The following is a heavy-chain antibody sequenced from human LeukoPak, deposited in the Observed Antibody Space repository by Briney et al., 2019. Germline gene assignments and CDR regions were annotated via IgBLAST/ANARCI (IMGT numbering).Heavy chain of an antibody. V-gene: IGHV5-51*01. CDR2: IYPADSDM. Sequence: AESLKISCQGSEYRFTSYWIAWVRQMPGKGLEWMGIIYPADSDMRYSPSFQGQVTMSVDKSISTAYLQWRSLKASDTAMYYCARVRSSWYTDAFDIWGQGTMVSV. D-gene: IGHD6-13*01. CDR3: ARVRSSWYTDAFDI. CDR1: EYRFTSYW. J-gene: IGHJ3*02.